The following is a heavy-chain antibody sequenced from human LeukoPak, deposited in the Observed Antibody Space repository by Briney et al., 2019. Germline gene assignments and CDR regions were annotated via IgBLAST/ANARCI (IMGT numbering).Heavy chain of an antibody. CDR3: ARVRQWLAGGYFDY. D-gene: IGHD6-19*01. J-gene: IGHJ4*02. Sequence: PSETLSLTCVVYGGSFSGYYWSWIRQPPGKGLEWIGEINHSGSTNYNPSLKSRVTISVDTSKNQFSLKLSSVTAADTAVYYCARVRQWLAGGYFDYWGQGTLVTVSS. CDR1: GGSFSGYY. CDR2: INHSGST. V-gene: IGHV4-34*01.